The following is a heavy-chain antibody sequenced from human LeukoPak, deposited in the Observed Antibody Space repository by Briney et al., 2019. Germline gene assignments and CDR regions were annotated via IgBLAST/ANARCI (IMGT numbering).Heavy chain of an antibody. D-gene: IGHD6-13*01. Sequence: PGGSLRLSCAASGFTFSSYSMNWVRQAPGKGLEWVSYISSGSSSIYYADSVKGRFTISRDNAKNSLYLQMNSLRAEDTAVYYCASIYSSSWYGLGIFDSWGQGTVVTVSS. CDR2: ISSGSSSI. J-gene: IGHJ4*02. CDR3: ASIYSSSWYGLGIFDS. CDR1: GFTFSSYS. V-gene: IGHV3-48*01.